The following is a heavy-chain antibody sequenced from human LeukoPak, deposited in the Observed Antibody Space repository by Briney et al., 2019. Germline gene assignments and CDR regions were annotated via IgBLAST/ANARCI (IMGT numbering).Heavy chain of an antibody. CDR1: GGTFSSYA. Sequence: SVKVSCKASGGTFSSYAISWVRQAPGQGLEWMGGIIPIFGTANYAQKFQGRVTITADESTSTAYMELSSLRSEDTAVYFCARDGGSFSYNMDVWGQGTTVTVSS. D-gene: IGHD1-26*01. CDR3: ARDGGSFSYNMDV. CDR2: IIPIFGTA. V-gene: IGHV1-69*13. J-gene: IGHJ6*02.